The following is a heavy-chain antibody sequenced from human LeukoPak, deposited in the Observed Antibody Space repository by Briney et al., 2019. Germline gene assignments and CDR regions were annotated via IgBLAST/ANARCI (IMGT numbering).Heavy chain of an antibody. D-gene: IGHD3-10*01. J-gene: IGHJ4*02. CDR2: ISSSGSTI. CDR1: GFTFSNYE. V-gene: IGHV3-48*03. CDR3: ARDREIDY. Sequence: PGGSLRLSCAASGFTFSNYEMNWVRQTPGKGLEWVSYISSSGSTIYYADSVKDRFTISRDNANNSLSLQMNSLRAEDTAVYYCARDREIDYWGQGTLVTVSS.